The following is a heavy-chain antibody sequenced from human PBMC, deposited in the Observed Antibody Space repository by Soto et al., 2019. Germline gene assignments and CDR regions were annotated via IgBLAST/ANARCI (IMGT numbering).Heavy chain of an antibody. CDR2: VHTYEGTI. CDR1: GFTFTSYP. D-gene: IGHD3-9*01. Sequence: QVQLVQSAPEVKRPGDSVKVSCKTSGFTFTSYPFSWVRQAPGQGLEWMGWVHTYEGTINVAQEFRDRITLTADKSAATVFMELKKLTSDDTAMYYCARDGSYYDVLTEHYFDVWGQGTLVSVSA. CDR3: ARDGSYYDVLTEHYFDV. J-gene: IGHJ4*02. V-gene: IGHV1-18*01.